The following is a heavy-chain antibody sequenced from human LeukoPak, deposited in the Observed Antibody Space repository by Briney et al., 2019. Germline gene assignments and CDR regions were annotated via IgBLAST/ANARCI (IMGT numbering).Heavy chain of an antibody. V-gene: IGHV4-38-2*02. CDR3: ARGIAARPDYYYYYMDV. CDR2: IYHSGST. J-gene: IGHJ6*03. Sequence: PSGTLSLTCTVSGYSISSGYYWGWIRQPPGKGLEWIGSIYHSGSTYYNPSLKSRVTISVDTSKNQFSLKLSSVTAADTAVYYCARGIAARPDYYYYYMDVWGKGTTVTVSS. D-gene: IGHD6-6*01. CDR1: GYSISSGYY.